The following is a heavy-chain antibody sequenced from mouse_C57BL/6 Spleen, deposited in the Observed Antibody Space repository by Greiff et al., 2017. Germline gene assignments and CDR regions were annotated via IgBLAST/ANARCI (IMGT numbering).Heavy chain of an antibody. CDR1: GYAFSSSW. D-gene: IGHD2-5*01. CDR2: LYPGDGDT. CDR3: ARSYYSNFFDY. J-gene: IGHJ2*01. Sequence: QVQLKESGPELVKPGASVKISCKASGYAFSSSWMNWVKQRPGKGLEWIGRLYPGDGDTNYNGKLKGKATLTAAKSSSTAYMQLSSLTSEDSAVYFCARSYYSNFFDYWGQGTTLTVSS. V-gene: IGHV1-82*01.